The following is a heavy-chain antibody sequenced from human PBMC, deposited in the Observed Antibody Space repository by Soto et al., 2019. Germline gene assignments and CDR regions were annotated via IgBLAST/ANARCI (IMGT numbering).Heavy chain of an antibody. CDR2: ISYDGSNK. D-gene: IGHD5-12*01. J-gene: IGHJ4*02. Sequence: GGSLRLSCAASGFTFSSYAMHWVRQAPGKGLEWVAVISYDGSNKYYADSVKGRFTISRDNSKNTLYLQMNSLRAEDTAVYYCARDLYGGGYEAGAGFDYWGQGTLVTVSS. V-gene: IGHV3-30-3*01. CDR3: ARDLYGGGYEAGAGFDY. CDR1: GFTFSSYA.